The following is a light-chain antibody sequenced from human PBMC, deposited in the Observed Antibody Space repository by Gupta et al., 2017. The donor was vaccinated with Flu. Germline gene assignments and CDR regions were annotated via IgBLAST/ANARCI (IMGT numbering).Light chain of an antibody. CDR1: SSDVGTYNR. J-gene: IGLJ1*01. CDR3: RSYTSIYTFV. CDR2: EVS. Sequence: TISCTGTSSDVGTYNRVSWYQQSPGTAPKLMIYEVSNRPSGVPDRFSGSKSGNTASLTISGLQGEDEADYYCRSYTSIYTFVFGTGTKVTVL. V-gene: IGLV2-18*02.